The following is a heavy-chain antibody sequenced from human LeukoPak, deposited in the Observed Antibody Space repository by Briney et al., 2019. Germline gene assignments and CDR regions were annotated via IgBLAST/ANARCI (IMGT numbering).Heavy chain of an antibody. Sequence: GASVKVSCKASGYTFTNYDINWVRQATGQGLEWMGWMNPNSGNTGYAQKFQGRVTMTRDTSISTAYMELSRLRSDDTAVYYCGADLTMVRGVPRWFDPWGQGTLVTVSS. D-gene: IGHD3-10*01. CDR3: GADLTMVRGVPRWFDP. CDR2: MNPNSGNT. J-gene: IGHJ5*02. V-gene: IGHV1-8*01. CDR1: GYTFTNYD.